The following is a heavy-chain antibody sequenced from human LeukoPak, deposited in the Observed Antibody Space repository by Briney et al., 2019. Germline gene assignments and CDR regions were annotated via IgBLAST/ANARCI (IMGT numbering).Heavy chain of an antibody. V-gene: IGHV5-10-1*01. Sequence: GESLKISCKGSGYSFTTYWISWVRQMPGKGLEWMGTIDPSDSYTNYSPSFQGHVTISADKSISTAYLQWSSLKASDTAMYYCARTLPDYYDSSGYYYYRYYYYYYGMDVWGQGTTVTVSS. CDR3: ARTLPDYYDSSGYYYYRYYYYYYGMDV. CDR1: GYSFTTYW. CDR2: IDPSDSYT. D-gene: IGHD3-22*01. J-gene: IGHJ6*02.